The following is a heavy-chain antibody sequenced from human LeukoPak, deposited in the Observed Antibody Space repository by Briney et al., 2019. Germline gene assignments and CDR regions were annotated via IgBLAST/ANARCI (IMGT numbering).Heavy chain of an antibody. CDR2: INHSGST. D-gene: IGHD3-22*01. CDR1: GFTFSNAW. Sequence: GSLRLSCAASGFTFSNAWMTWVRQAPGKGLEWIGEINHSGSTNYNPSLKSRVTISVDTSKNQFSLKLSSVTAADTAVYYCARVAPYYYDSSGYHAYFDYWGQGTLVTVSS. CDR3: ARVAPYYYDSSGYHAYFDY. J-gene: IGHJ4*02. V-gene: IGHV4-34*01.